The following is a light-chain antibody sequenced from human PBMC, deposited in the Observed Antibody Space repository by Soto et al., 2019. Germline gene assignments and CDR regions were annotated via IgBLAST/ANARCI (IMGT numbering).Light chain of an antibody. CDR1: SSNIGGNL. CDR2: NNN. CDR3: AVWDDSLNGVL. J-gene: IGLJ2*01. V-gene: IGLV1-44*01. Sequence: QSVLTQSPSTSGTPGQRVTISCSGSSSNIGGNLVNWYQQIPGTAPKLLIYNNNQRPSGVPDRFSGSKSGTSASLAISGLQSEDEAEYYCAVWDDSLNGVLFGGGTKLTVL.